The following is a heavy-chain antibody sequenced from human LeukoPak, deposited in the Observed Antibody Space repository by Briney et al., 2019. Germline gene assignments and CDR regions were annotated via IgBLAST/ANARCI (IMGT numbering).Heavy chain of an antibody. CDR1: GYSFTSYW. CDR3: ARPSRPYDILTGYYIHYYYGMDV. J-gene: IGHJ6*02. Sequence: GESLKISCKGSGYSFTSYWIGWVRQMPGKGLEWMGIIYPGGSDTRYSPSFQGQVTISADKSISTAYLQWSSLKASDTAMYYCARPSRPYDILTGYYIHYYYGMDVWGQGTTVTVSS. D-gene: IGHD3-9*01. CDR2: IYPGGSDT. V-gene: IGHV5-51*01.